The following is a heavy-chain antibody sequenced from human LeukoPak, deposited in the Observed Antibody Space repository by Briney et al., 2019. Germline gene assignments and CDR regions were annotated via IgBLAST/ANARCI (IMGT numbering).Heavy chain of an antibody. CDR2: IIPIFGTA. D-gene: IGHD3-10*01. V-gene: IGHV1-69*13. CDR3: ARSAEERFRELRCDY. CDR1: GGTFSSYA. Sequence: ASVKVSCKASGGTFSSYAISWVRQAPGQGLEWMGGIIPIFGTANYAQKFQGRVTITADESTSTAYMELSSLRSEDTAVYYCARSAEERFRELRCDYWSQGTLIIVSS. J-gene: IGHJ4*02.